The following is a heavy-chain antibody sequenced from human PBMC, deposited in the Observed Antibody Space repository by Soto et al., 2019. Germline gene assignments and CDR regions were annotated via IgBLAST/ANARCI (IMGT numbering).Heavy chain of an antibody. CDR3: ARVLPPFDP. V-gene: IGHV1-18*01. J-gene: IGHJ5*02. CDR1: GYTFTSYG. Sequence: QVQLVQSGAEVKKPGASVKVSCKASGYTFTSYGISWVRQAPGQGLEWMGWINAYNGNTNYAQKLQGRVTMTTDTSXXTAXXXXXXXRSDDTAVYYCARVLPPFDPWGQGTLVTVSS. CDR2: INAYNGNT.